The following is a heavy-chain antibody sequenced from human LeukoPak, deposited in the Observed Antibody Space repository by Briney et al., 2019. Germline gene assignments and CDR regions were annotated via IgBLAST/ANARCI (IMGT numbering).Heavy chain of an antibody. V-gene: IGHV3-20*04. CDR1: GFTFDDYG. CDR3: TSIKPGAVIAFDI. D-gene: IGHD1-14*01. Sequence: GGSLRLSCAASGFTFDDYGMNWVRQAPGKGLEWVSGINWNGGGTGYADSVKGRFTISRDNAKNSLYLQMNSLRAEDTAVYYCTSIKPGAVIAFDIWGQGTMVTVSS. J-gene: IGHJ3*02. CDR2: INWNGGGT.